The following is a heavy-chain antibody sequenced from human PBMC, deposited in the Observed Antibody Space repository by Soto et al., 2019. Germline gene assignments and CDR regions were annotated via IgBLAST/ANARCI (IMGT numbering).Heavy chain of an antibody. CDR3: AKSFCGGNCHFEY. CDR1: GFPYRNYG. D-gene: IGHD2-21*01. V-gene: IGHV3-30*18. Sequence: QVQLVESGGGVVQPGKSLRLSCAASGFPYRNYGFHWVRQAPGKGLEWVAFISSDASFEKYADAVKGRFTISIDNAQNTVYLQVNSLIPEVTAVYYCAKSFCGGNCHFEYWGQGTLVTVSS. CDR2: ISSDASFE. J-gene: IGHJ4*02.